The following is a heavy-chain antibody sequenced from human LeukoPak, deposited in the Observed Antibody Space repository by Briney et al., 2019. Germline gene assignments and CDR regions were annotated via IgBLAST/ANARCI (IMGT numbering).Heavy chain of an antibody. J-gene: IGHJ4*02. CDR3: TRAGPRRDGYNSDY. D-gene: IGHD5-24*01. V-gene: IGHV3-72*01. CDR1: GFTFSDHY. Sequence: GGCLRLSCAVSGFTFSDHYMEWVRQAPGKGLEWVGRSRNRANSYTTEYAASVKGRFTISRDDAKNLLSLQMISLRAEDTAVYYCTRAGPRRDGYNSDYWGQGTLVTVSS. CDR2: SRNRANSYTT.